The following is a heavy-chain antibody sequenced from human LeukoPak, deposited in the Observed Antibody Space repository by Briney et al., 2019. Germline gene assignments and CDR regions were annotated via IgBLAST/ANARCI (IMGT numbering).Heavy chain of an antibody. Sequence: GRSLRLSCAASGFTFDDYAMHWVRQAPGKGLEWVSGISWNNGSIGYADSVKGRFTISRDNAKNPLYLQMNSLRAEDMALYYCAAYHRVSGSPDYWGQGTLVTVSS. CDR3: AAYHRVSGSPDY. J-gene: IGHJ4*02. CDR2: ISWNNGSI. CDR1: GFTFDDYA. D-gene: IGHD6-13*01. V-gene: IGHV3-9*03.